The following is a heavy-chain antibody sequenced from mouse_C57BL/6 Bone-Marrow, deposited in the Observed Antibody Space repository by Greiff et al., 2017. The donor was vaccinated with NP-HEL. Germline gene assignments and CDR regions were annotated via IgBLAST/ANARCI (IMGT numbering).Heavy chain of an antibody. CDR2: IWSGGST. CDR1: GFSLTSYG. CDR3: ARRETTVVDPYAMDY. D-gene: IGHD1-1*01. V-gene: IGHV2-2*01. J-gene: IGHJ4*01. Sequence: VQLVESGPGLVQPSQSLSITCTVSGFSLTSYGVHWVRQSPGKGLEWLGVIWSGGSTDYNAAFISRLSISKDNSKSQVFFKMNSLQADDTAIYYCARRETTVVDPYAMDYWGQGTSVTVSS.